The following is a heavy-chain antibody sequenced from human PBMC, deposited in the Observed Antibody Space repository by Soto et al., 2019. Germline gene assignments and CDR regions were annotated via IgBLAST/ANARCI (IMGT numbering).Heavy chain of an antibody. J-gene: IGHJ4*03. CDR3: VRSKLGDVFDI. Sequence: PSETLSVTWAVSGDSITSPSASWTWFRQPPRKSLEWIGYIYQNGNTYYNPSVKGRVTISVDRSKNQFSLSLQSVTAADTAVYFCVRSKLGDVFDIWGPGTLVTLSS. V-gene: IGHV4-30-2*01. D-gene: IGHD3-16*01. CDR1: GDSITSPSAS. CDR2: IYQNGNT.